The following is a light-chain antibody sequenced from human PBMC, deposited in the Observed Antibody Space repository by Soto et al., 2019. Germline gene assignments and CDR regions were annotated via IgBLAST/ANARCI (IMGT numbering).Light chain of an antibody. J-gene: IGKJ5*01. V-gene: IGKV3-15*01. CDR3: QQCGNSPIT. CDR1: QSAHSY. CDR2: GVS. Sequence: VMTQSPATLSVAPGERATLSCRASQSAHSYLGWYQQKPGQAPRLLIYGVSTRATGIPARFSGSGSGTDFTLTISRLEPEDFAVYYCQQCGNSPITFGQGTRLEIK.